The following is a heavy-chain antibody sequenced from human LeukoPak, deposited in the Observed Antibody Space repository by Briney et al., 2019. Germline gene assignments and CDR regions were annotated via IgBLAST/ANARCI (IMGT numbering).Heavy chain of an antibody. J-gene: IGHJ4*02. CDR2: ISGSGGST. V-gene: IGHV3-23*01. CDR1: GFTFSSYA. CDR3: TRGVPASSTYYYDY. D-gene: IGHD6-13*01. Sequence: GGSLRLSCAASGFTFSSYAMSWVRQAPGKGLEWVSAISGSGGSTYYADSVKGRFTISRDNSKNTLYLQMNGLRVEDTAVYYCTRGVPASSTYYYDYWGQGTLVTVSS.